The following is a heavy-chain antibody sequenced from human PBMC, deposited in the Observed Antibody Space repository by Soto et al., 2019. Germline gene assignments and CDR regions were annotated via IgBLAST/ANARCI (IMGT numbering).Heavy chain of an antibody. J-gene: IGHJ4*02. CDR1: GGSFSGYY. Sequence: SETLSLTCAVYGGSFSGYYWSWIRQPPGKGLEWIGEINHSGSTNYNPSLKSRVTISVDTSKNQFSLRLSSVTAADTAVYFCARSVAVPGAHIDYWGQGTQVTVSS. CDR3: ARSVAVPGAHIDY. D-gene: IGHD6-19*01. CDR2: INHSGST. V-gene: IGHV4-34*01.